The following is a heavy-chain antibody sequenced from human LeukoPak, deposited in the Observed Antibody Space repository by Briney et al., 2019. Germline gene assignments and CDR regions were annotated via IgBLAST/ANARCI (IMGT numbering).Heavy chain of an antibody. CDR3: ARVSQRGKDAFDI. V-gene: IGHV4-39*07. CDR2: FYYSGSA. CDR1: GGSIGTSSHY. J-gene: IGHJ3*02. Sequence: SETLSLTCTVSGGSIGTSSHYWGWVRQPPVKGPEWIGSFYYSGSAYYNPSLKSRVTISVGTSKNQFSLKLSSVTAADTAVYYCARVSQRGKDAFDIWGQGTMVTVSS. D-gene: IGHD3-10*01.